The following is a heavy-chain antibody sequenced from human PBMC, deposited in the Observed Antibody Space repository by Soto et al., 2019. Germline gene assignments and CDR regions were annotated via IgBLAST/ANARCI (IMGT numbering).Heavy chain of an antibody. CDR1: GGSFSGYY. CDR3: ARGGLRYFDWLLGFDY. Sequence: SETLSLTCAVYGGSFSGYYWSWIRQPPGKGLEWVGEINHSGSTNYNPSLKSRVTISVDTSKNQFSLKLSSVTAADTAVYYCARGGLRYFDWLLGFDYWGQGTLVTVSS. J-gene: IGHJ4*02. V-gene: IGHV4-34*01. D-gene: IGHD3-9*01. CDR2: INHSGST.